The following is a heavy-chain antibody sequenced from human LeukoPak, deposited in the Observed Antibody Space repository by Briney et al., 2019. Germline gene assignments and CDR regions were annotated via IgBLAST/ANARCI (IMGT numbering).Heavy chain of an antibody. CDR3: AVRWFGELYPYY. D-gene: IGHD3-10*01. J-gene: IGHJ4*02. Sequence: ASVKVSCKASGYTFTGYYMHWVRQAPEQGNEWMGWINPNSGGTNYAQKFQGRATITRDTSISTAYMELSRLRSYDTAVYYCAVRWFGELYPYYWGQGTLVTVSS. CDR2: INPNSGGT. CDR1: GYTFTGYY. V-gene: IGHV1-2*02.